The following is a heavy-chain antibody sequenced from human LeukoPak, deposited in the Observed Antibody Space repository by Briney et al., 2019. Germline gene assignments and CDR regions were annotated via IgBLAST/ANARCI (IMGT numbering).Heavy chain of an antibody. J-gene: IGHJ4*02. Sequence: GASVKVSCKVSGYTLTELSMHWVRQAPGKGLEWMGGFDPEDGETTYAQKFQGRVTMTEDTSTDIAYMELSSLRSEDTAVYYCATDKETQVALDYWGQGTLVTVSS. CDR3: ATDKETQVALDY. V-gene: IGHV1-24*01. CDR2: FDPEDGET. D-gene: IGHD2-15*01. CDR1: GYTLTELS.